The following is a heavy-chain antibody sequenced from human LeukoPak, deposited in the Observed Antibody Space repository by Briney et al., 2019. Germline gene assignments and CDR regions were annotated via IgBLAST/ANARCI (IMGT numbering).Heavy chain of an antibody. CDR2: IYSGGNT. D-gene: IGHD4-17*01. CDR1: GFIVSSNY. CDR3: AKELR. Sequence: GGSLRLSCAASGFIVSSNYMSWVRQAPGKGLEWVSVIYSGGNTNYADSVKDRFTISRDNSKNTLYLQMNSLRAEDTAVYYCAKELRWGQGTLVTVSS. J-gene: IGHJ4*02. V-gene: IGHV3-66*01.